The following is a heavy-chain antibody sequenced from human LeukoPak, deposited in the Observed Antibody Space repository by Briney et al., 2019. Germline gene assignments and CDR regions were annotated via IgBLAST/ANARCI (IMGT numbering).Heavy chain of an antibody. CDR1: GYTFISYY. CDR2: INPSGGST. V-gene: IGHV1-46*01. CDR3: ARDNDYVWGSPMGPGY. D-gene: IGHD3-16*01. J-gene: IGHJ4*02. Sequence: PRASVKVSCKASGYTFISYYIHWVRQAPGQGLEWMGIINPSGGSTRYAQKFQGRVTMTRDTSTSTVYMELSSLRSEDTAVYYCARDNDYVWGSPMGPGYWGQGTLVTVSS.